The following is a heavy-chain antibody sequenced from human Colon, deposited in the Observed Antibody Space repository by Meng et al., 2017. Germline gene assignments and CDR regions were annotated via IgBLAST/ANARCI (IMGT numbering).Heavy chain of an antibody. CDR2: VGHTGTT. Sequence: LQQWGECRLRSSQARAPTSAVCGGSCISYDWSCIPRPPGKEREWIGGVGHTGTTNNSPSLDCRVSITVSTSKNRIFLNLTSFTATNTALYDCTRAYITSLRRNWFFPWGQGTLVTVSS. V-gene: IGHV4-34*01. CDR1: GGSCISYD. D-gene: IGHD3-10*01. J-gene: IGHJ5*02. CDR3: TRAYITSLRRNWFFP.